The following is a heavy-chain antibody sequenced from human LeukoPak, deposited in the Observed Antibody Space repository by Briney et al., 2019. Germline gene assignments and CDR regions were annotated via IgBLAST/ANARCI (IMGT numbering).Heavy chain of an antibody. J-gene: IGHJ4*02. D-gene: IGHD2-15*01. CDR1: GFTFSSYG. CDR3: ATLLLGVGGDY. V-gene: IGHV3-30*03. CDR2: ISYDGSDK. Sequence: PGGSLRLSCAVSGFTFSSYGMHWVRQAPGKGLEWVALISYDGSDKYYADSVKGRFTISRDNSKNTLYLQMNSLRAEDAAMYSCATLLLGVGGDYWGQGTLVTVSS.